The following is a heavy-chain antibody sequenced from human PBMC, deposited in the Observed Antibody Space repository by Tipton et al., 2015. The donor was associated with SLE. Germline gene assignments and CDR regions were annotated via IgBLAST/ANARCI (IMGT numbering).Heavy chain of an antibody. CDR3: ATELFRGYTSGWGPDY. CDR2: IFHSGIT. D-gene: IGHD6-19*01. Sequence: TLSLTCAVSGASIGSGGYSWNWIRQPPGKGLQWIGYIFHSGITYYNPSLKSRVTMSVDRSKNQFSLRLTSVTAAGTAVYYCATELFRGYTSGWGPDYWGQGTLVTVSS. CDR1: GASIGSGGYS. V-gene: IGHV4-30-2*01. J-gene: IGHJ4*02.